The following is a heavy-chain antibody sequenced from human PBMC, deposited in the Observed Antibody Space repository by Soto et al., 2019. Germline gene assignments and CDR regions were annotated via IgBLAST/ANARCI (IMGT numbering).Heavy chain of an antibody. CDR1: GFTFDDYA. Sequence: VGCMRLSCAASGFTFDDYAMHWVRQAPGKGLEWVSLISWDGGSTYYADSVKGRFTISRDNSKNSLYLQMNSLRAEDTALYYCAKARYCSGGSCANYGMDVWGQGTTVTV. J-gene: IGHJ6*02. V-gene: IGHV3-43D*04. CDR2: ISWDGGST. CDR3: AKARYCSGGSCANYGMDV. D-gene: IGHD2-15*01.